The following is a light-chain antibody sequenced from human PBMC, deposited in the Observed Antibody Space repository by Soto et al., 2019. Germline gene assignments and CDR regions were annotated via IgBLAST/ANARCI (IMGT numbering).Light chain of an antibody. J-gene: IGLJ2*01. CDR3: QIWGA. CDR2: LNSDGSH. Sequence: QAVVTQSPSASASLGASVKLTCTLSSGHSSYAIAWHQQQPEKGPRYLMKLNSDGSHSKGDGIPDRFSGSSSGAERYLTISSLQSEDEADYYCQIWGAFGGGTKVTVL. CDR1: SGHSSYA. V-gene: IGLV4-69*01.